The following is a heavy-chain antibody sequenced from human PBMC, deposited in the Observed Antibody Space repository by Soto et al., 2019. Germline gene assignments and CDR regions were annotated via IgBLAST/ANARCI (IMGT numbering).Heavy chain of an antibody. CDR2: ISYDGSNK. Sequence: QVQLVESGGGVVQPGRSLRLSCAASGFTFSSYAMHWVRQAPGKGLEWVAVISYDGSNKYYADSVKGRFTISRDNSKNTLYLQMNSLRAEDTAVYYCARGEDPTTVARTADYWGQGTLVTVSS. D-gene: IGHD4-17*01. J-gene: IGHJ4*02. CDR3: ARGEDPTTVARTADY. CDR1: GFTFSSYA. V-gene: IGHV3-30-3*01.